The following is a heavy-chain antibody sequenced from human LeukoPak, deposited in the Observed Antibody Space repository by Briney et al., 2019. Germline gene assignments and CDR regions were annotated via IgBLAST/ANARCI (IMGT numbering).Heavy chain of an antibody. V-gene: IGHV4-4*07. D-gene: IGHD6-19*01. CDR2: IYTSGST. CDR1: GDSISSSY. CDR3: ARDWAVAGTSQGENPGYYYYMDV. J-gene: IGHJ6*03. Sequence: SETLSLTCTVSGDSISSSYWSWIRQPAGKGLEWIGRIYTSGSTNYNPSLKSRVTISVDTSKNQFSLKLSSVTAADTAVYYCARDWAVAGTSQGENPGYYYYMDVWGKGTTVTISS.